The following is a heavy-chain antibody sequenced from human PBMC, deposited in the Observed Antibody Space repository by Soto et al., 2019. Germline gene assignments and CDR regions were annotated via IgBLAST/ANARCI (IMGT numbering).Heavy chain of an antibody. Sequence: PGDSLKISCKGSGYSFTSYWIGWVRQMPGKGLEWMGIIYPGDSDTRYSPSFQGQVTISADKSISTAYLQWSSLKASDTAMYYCARLGPSPWEYYDSSGYFLDWFDPWGQGTLVTVSS. CDR1: GYSFTSYW. D-gene: IGHD3-22*01. V-gene: IGHV5-51*01. J-gene: IGHJ5*02. CDR2: IYPGDSDT. CDR3: ARLGPSPWEYYDSSGYFLDWFDP.